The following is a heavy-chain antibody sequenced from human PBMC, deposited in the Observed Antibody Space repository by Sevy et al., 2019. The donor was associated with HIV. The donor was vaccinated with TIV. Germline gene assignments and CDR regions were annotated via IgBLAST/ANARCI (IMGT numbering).Heavy chain of an antibody. CDR2: LSFGCGEI. J-gene: IGHJ4*02. D-gene: IGHD2-8*01. V-gene: IGHV3-23*01. Sequence: GGLRLSCAASGFTFSKYPMSWVRQPPGKGLEWVSTLSFGCGEINYADSVKGRFTISRDNSKSSVYLQMNNLRPEDTAVYYCAREGCTKPHDYWGQGTLVTVSS. CDR1: GFTFSKYP. CDR3: AREGCTKPHDY.